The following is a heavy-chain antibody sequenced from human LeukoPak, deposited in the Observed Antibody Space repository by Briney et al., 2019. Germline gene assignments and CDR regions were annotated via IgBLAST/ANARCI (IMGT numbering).Heavy chain of an antibody. CDR1: GFTVSSIY. CDR3: ARDFYSVGCD. V-gene: IGHV3-66*01. Sequence: PGGSLRLSCAASGFTVSSIYMSWVRQAPGKGLEWVSVIYSGGSSYYADSVKGRFTISGDNSRNTLFFQMNSLRVEDTAVYYCARDFYSVGCDWGQGTLVTVSS. J-gene: IGHJ4*02. D-gene: IGHD4-23*01. CDR2: IYSGGSS.